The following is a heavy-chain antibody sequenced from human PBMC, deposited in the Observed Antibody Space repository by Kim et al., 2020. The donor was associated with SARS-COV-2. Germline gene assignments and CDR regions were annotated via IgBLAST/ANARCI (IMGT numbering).Heavy chain of an antibody. D-gene: IGHD3-3*01. V-gene: IGHV3-7*01. Sequence: GGSLRLSCAASGFTFSSYWMSWVRQAPGKGLEWVANIKQDGSEKYYVDSVKGRFTISRDNAKNSLYLQMNSLRAEDTAVYYCARPYYDFWSGYYLFWGQGTLVTVSS. CDR2: IKQDGSEK. CDR3: ARPYYDFWSGYYLF. J-gene: IGHJ4*02. CDR1: GFTFSSYW.